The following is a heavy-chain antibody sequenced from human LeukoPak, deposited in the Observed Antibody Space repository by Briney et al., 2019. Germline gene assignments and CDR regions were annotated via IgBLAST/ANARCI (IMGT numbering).Heavy chain of an antibody. CDR1: GFTVSSNY. D-gene: IGHD3-10*01. J-gene: IGHJ5*02. CDR3: ARDLLVWGFDP. Sequence: PGGSLRLCCAASGFTVSSNYMSWVRQAPGKGLEWVSVIYSGGSTYYADSVKGRFTISRDNSKNTLYLQMNSLRAEDTAVYYCARDLLVWGFDPWGQGTLVTVSS. V-gene: IGHV3-53*01. CDR2: IYSGGST.